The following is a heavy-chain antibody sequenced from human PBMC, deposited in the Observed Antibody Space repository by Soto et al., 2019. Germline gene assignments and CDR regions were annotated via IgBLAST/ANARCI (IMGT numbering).Heavy chain of an antibody. D-gene: IGHD6-13*01. J-gene: IGHJ4*02. V-gene: IGHV4-4*07. Sequence: QVQLQESGPGLVKPSETLSLTCTVSGGSISNYYWNWIRQPAGKGLKWIGRIYTSGSTSYNPSLKSRVPKSVDTSKNQFSLKLSSVTAADTAGYYCETAPAYSTSWLDYWGQGILVTVSS. CDR3: ETAPAYSTSWLDY. CDR2: IYTSGST. CDR1: GGSISNYY.